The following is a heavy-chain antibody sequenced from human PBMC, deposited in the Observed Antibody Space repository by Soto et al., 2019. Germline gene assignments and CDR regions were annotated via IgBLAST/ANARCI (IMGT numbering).Heavy chain of an antibody. V-gene: IGHV3-11*01. D-gene: IGHD6-13*01. Sequence: QVQLVESGGRLVKPGGSLRLSGAASGFTFGDYYMSWIRQAPGKGLEWVSYISNSGSAIYYAESVKGRFTIPRDNAKNSLYPQMNSLTVEDTAVYYCARERYSSDWWGQGTLVTVSS. CDR2: ISNSGSAI. CDR1: GFTFGDYY. CDR3: ARERYSSDW. J-gene: IGHJ4*02.